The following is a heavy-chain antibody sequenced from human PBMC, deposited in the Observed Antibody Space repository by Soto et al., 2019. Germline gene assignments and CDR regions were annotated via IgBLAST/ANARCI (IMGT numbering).Heavy chain of an antibody. D-gene: IGHD2-21*02. CDR3: ARDGMTAASAYYYYCGMDV. CDR1: GFTFSSYW. V-gene: IGHV3-7*01. Sequence: EVQLVESGGGLVQPGGALRLSCAASGFTFSSYWMSWVRQAPGKGLEWVANIKQDGSEKYYVDSVKGRFTISRDNAKNSLYLQMSSLRAEDTAVYYCARDGMTAASAYYYYCGMDVWGQGPTVTVSS. CDR2: IKQDGSEK. J-gene: IGHJ6*02.